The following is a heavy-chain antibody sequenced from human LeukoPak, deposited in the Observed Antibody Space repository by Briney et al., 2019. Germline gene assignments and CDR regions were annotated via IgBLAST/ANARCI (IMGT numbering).Heavy chain of an antibody. CDR1: GFTFTPYW. V-gene: IGHV3-7*03. D-gene: IGHD3-10*01. CDR3: ARDRAPDGP. Sequence: GGSLRLSCAASGFTFTPYWMTWVRQAPGRGPEWVATIKPGGSEKFYVDSVKGRFTISRDNSKNTLYLQMNSLRAEDTAVYYCARDRAPDGPWGQGTLVTVSS. CDR2: IKPGGSEK. J-gene: IGHJ5*02.